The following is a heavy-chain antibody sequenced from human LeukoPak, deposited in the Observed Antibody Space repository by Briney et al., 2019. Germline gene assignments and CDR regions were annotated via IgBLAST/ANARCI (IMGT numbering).Heavy chain of an antibody. J-gene: IGHJ3*02. D-gene: IGHD2-15*01. CDR1: GASISSNSYY. CDR2: IYYSGST. V-gene: IGHV4-39*01. Sequence: SETLSLTCTVSGASISSNSYYWGWIRQPPGRGLEWIGSIYYSGSTYYNPSLKSRVTISVDTSKNQFSLKLSSVTAADTAVYYCARSVALYAFDTWGQGTMVTVSS. CDR3: ARSVALYAFDT.